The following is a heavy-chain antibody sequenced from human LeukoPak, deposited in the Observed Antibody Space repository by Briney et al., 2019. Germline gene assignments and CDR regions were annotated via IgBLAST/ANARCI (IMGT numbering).Heavy chain of an antibody. CDR2: IYSGGAT. D-gene: IGHD1-26*01. Sequence: HPGGSLRLSCAASGFTVNSNYMTWVRQAPGKGLEWVSVIYSGGATYYADSVKGRFTISRDNSKNTLFLQMNSLRAEDTALYYCAREGLGGYFPHYHYYGMDVWGQGTTVTVSS. J-gene: IGHJ6*02. V-gene: IGHV3-53*01. CDR1: GFTVNSNY. CDR3: AREGLGGYFPHYHYYGMDV.